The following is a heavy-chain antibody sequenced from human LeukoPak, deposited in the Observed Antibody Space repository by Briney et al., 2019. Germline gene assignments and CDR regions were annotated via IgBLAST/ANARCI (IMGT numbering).Heavy chain of an antibody. CDR3: ATRGRSGYYYGMDV. Sequence: QSGGSLRLSCGASGFIFSNNYMSWAREAPGEGLEWVSIIVSRGATSYTDSVKGRFTTSRDNSQNTLYLQMNSLRADDTAVYYCATRGRSGYYYGMDVWGQGTTVTVPS. CDR1: GFIFSNNY. CDR2: IVSRGAT. J-gene: IGHJ6*02. V-gene: IGHV3-66*01. D-gene: IGHD1-26*01.